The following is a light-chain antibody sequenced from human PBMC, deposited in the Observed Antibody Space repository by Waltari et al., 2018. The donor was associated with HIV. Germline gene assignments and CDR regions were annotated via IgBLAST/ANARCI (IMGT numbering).Light chain of an antibody. Sequence: QSALTQPASVSGSPGQSITISCTGSNTDVGGYNYVSWYQQHPGKAPKLMIYEVSNRPSGVSNRFSGPKSGNTASLTISGLQTEDEADYYCSSYTSSNTLVFGGGTKLTVL. J-gene: IGLJ2*01. CDR1: NTDVGGYNY. V-gene: IGLV2-14*01. CDR3: SSYTSSNTLV. CDR2: EVS.